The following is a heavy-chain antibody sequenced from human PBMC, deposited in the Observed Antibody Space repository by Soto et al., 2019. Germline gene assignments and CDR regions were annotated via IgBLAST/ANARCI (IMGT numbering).Heavy chain of an antibody. CDR3: AKDRRHYDFWSGYHGDY. J-gene: IGHJ4*02. CDR2: INAGNGNT. D-gene: IGHD3-3*01. V-gene: IGHV1-3*01. Sequence: ASVKVSCKASGYTFTSYAMHWVRQAPGQRLEWMGWINAGNGNTKYSQKFQGRVTITRDTSASTAYMELSSLRSEDTAVYYCAKDRRHYDFWSGYHGDYWGQGTLVTVSS. CDR1: GYTFTSYA.